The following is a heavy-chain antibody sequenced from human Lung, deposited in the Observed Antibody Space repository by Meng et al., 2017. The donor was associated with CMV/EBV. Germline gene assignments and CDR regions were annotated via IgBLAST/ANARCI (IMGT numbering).Heavy chain of an antibody. CDR2: ISYDGSNK. Sequence: GGSLRLSCAASGFTFSSYAMHWVRQAPGKGLEWVAVISYDGSNKYYADSVKGRFTISRDNSKNTLYLQMNSLRAEDTAVYYCARESQIGFDYWGQGTLVTGSS. J-gene: IGHJ4*02. D-gene: IGHD2/OR15-2a*01. CDR1: GFTFSSYA. V-gene: IGHV3-30-3*01. CDR3: ARESQIGFDY.